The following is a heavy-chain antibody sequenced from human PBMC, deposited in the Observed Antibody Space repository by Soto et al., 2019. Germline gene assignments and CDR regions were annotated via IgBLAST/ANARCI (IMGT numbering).Heavy chain of an antibody. V-gene: IGHV5-51*01. CDR3: ATTYLYYDILTGPYGMDV. J-gene: IGHJ6*02. Sequence: GESLKISCKGSGYSFTSYWIGWVRQMPGKGLEWMGITYPGDSDTRYSPSFQGQVTISADKSISTAYLQWSSLKASDTAMYYCATTYLYYDILTGPYGMDVWGQGTTVTVSS. D-gene: IGHD3-9*01. CDR1: GYSFTSYW. CDR2: TYPGDSDT.